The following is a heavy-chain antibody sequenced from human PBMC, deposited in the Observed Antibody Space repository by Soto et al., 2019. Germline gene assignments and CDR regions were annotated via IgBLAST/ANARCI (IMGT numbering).Heavy chain of an antibody. D-gene: IGHD4-17*01. Sequence: EVQLVESGGGLVKPGGSLRLSCAASGFTFSAYTRNWVRQAPGNGLEWVSSLDPSSTYIYYAGSVKARFTLSRDNAKNSLFLRLNSRRADDTALYYCVRGSYGDYDSWGQGTLVTVSS. CDR2: LDPSSTYI. J-gene: IGHJ5*01. CDR3: VRGSYGDYDS. CDR1: GFTFSAYT. V-gene: IGHV3-21*02.